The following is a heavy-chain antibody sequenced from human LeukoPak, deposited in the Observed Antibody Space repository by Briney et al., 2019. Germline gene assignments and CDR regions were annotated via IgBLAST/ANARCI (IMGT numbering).Heavy chain of an antibody. CDR3: AKPKNGVYGDYIDY. V-gene: IGHV3-30*18. CDR2: ISYDGGNK. Sequence: GGSLRLSCAASGFTFSSYGMHWVRQAPGKGLEWVAVISYDGGNKYYADSVKGRFTISRDNSKNTLYLQMNSLRAEDTAVYYCAKPKNGVYGDYIDYWGQGTLVTVSS. CDR1: GFTFSSYG. J-gene: IGHJ4*02. D-gene: IGHD4-17*01.